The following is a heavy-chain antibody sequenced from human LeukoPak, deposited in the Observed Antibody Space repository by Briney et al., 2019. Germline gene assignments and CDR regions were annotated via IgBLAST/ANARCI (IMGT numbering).Heavy chain of an antibody. CDR2: IYYSGST. V-gene: IGHV4-59*08. CDR1: GGSIYNHY. Sequence: SETLSLTCTVSGGSIYNHYWSWIRQPPGKGLESIGYIYYSGSTIYNPSLKSRVTISVDTSKNQFSLKLTSVTAADTAVYYCARLPSGTLNPAFDYWGQGSLVTVSS. D-gene: IGHD3-10*01. J-gene: IGHJ4*02. CDR3: ARLPSGTLNPAFDY.